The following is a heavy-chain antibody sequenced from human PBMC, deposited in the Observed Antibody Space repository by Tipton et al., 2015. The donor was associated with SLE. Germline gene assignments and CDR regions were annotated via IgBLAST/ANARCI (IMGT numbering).Heavy chain of an antibody. J-gene: IGHJ4*02. Sequence: TLSLTCTVSGGSISSSSYYWGWIRQPPGKGLEWIGSIYYSGSTHYNPSLKSRVTISVDTSKNQFSLKLSSVTAADTAVYYCATILTGDYYFDYWGQGTLVTVSS. CDR2: IYYSGST. CDR1: GGSISSSSYY. CDR3: ATILTGDYYFDY. D-gene: IGHD7-27*01. V-gene: IGHV4-39*01.